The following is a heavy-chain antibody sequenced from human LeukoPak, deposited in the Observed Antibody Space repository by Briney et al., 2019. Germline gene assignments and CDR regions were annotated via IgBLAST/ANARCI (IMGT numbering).Heavy chain of an antibody. CDR2: ISYDGSNK. J-gene: IGHJ4*02. CDR3: AKASSSLPYYFDY. CDR1: GFTFSSYG. V-gene: IGHV3-30*18. D-gene: IGHD6-6*01. Sequence: GGSLRLSCAASGFTFSSYGMHWVRQAPGKGLEWVAVISYDGSNKYYADSVKGRFTISRDNSKNTLYLQMNSLRAEDTAVYYCAKASSSLPYYFDYWGQGTLDTVSS.